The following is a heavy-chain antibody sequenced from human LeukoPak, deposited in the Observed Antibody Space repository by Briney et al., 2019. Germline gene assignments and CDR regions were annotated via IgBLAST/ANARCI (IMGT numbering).Heavy chain of an antibody. CDR1: GFTFNTHA. CDR2: ITSSGRTP. CDR3: AKDRPNFYETSGSYYKIKGDF. D-gene: IGHD3-10*01. Sequence: GGSLRLSCEASGFTFNTHAMSWVRQAPGKGLEWVASITSSGRTPYYTDSVKGRFTISRDNSKNTLYLQLNSLRGEDTAVYYCAKDRPNFYETSGSYYKIKGDFWGQGSLVTVS. V-gene: IGHV3-23*01. J-gene: IGHJ4*02.